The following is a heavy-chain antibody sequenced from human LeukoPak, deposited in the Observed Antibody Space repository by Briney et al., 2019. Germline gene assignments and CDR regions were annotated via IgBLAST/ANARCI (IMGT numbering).Heavy chain of an antibody. J-gene: IGHJ4*02. D-gene: IGHD1-1*01. V-gene: IGHV4-59*08. CDR2: IYYSGST. Sequence: PSETLSLTCTVSGGSISSYYWSWIRQPPGKGLEWIGYIYYSGSTNYNPSLKSRVTISVDTSKNQFSLKLSSVTAADTAVYYCATTAGPSSADYWGQGTLVTVSS. CDR3: ATTAGPSSADY. CDR1: GGSISSYY.